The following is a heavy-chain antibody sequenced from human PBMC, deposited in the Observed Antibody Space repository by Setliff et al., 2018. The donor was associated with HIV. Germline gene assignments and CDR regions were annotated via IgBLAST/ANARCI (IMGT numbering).Heavy chain of an antibody. CDR3: ARFTSGWYGQY. D-gene: IGHD6-19*01. Sequence: PSETLSLTCTVYGGSISAYYWSWVRQRPGKRLEWIGYIYSNGGTAYNPSLKSRVTISVDTSKNQFSLKLTSVTIADTAVYYCARFTSGWYGQYWGQGTLVTVS. J-gene: IGHJ4*02. CDR2: IYSNGGT. V-gene: IGHV4-59*01. CDR1: GGSISAYY.